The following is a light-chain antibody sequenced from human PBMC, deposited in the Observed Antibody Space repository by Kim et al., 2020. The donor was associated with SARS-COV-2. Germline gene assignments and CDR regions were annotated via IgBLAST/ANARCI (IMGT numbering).Light chain of an antibody. J-gene: IGKJ5*01. V-gene: IGKV3-11*01. CDR3: QQRSTSIT. CDR2: DAS. CDR1: QSVSSY. Sequence: PGERATLSCRASQSVSSYLAWYQQKPGQAPRLLIYDASNRATGIPARFSGSGSGTDFTLTISSLEPEDFAVYYCQQRSTSITFGQGTRLEIK.